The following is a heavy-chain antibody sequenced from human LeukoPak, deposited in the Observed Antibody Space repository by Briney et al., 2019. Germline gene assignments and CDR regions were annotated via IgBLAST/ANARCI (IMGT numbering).Heavy chain of an antibody. V-gene: IGHV3-33*01. CDR1: GFTFSSYG. D-gene: IGHD3-3*01. CDR3: ARGTAYYDFWSGYVDY. Sequence: GGSLRLSCAASGFTFSSYGMHWVRQAPGKGLEWVAVIWYDGSNKYYADSVKGRFTISRDNSKNTLYLQMNSLRAEDTAVYYCARGTAYYDFWSGYVDYWGQGNLVTVSS. CDR2: IWYDGSNK. J-gene: IGHJ4*02.